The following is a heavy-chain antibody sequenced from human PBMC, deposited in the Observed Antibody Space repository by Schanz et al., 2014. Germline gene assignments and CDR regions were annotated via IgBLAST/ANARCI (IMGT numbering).Heavy chain of an antibody. CDR2: ISSGSSYA. CDR1: GFTFSTYA. J-gene: IGHJ4*02. V-gene: IGHV3-11*05. D-gene: IGHD3-22*01. Sequence: QLVGSGGGLIQPGGSLRLSCAASGFTFSTYAMSWVRQAPGKGLEWVSDISSGSSYANYADSVKGRFTISRDNAKNSLYLQMNSLRAEDTAVYYCAKDPSHGDYDYYFDYWGQGTLVTVSS. CDR3: AKDPSHGDYDYYFDY.